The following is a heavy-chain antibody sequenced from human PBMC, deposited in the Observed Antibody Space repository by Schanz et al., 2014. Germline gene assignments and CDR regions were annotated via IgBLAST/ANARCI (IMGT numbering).Heavy chain of an antibody. D-gene: IGHD6-13*01. V-gene: IGHV4-30-4*07. Sequence: QVQLQESGPGLVKPSQTLSLTCAVSGGSISSGGYTWSWIRQPPGKGLEWIGYIYYSGSTYYNPSLKSRVTISVDPPKNQFSLMLGSVTAADTAVYYCARAAGPVDYWGQGTLVTVSS. J-gene: IGHJ4*02. CDR2: IYYSGST. CDR3: ARAAGPVDY. CDR1: GGSISSGGYT.